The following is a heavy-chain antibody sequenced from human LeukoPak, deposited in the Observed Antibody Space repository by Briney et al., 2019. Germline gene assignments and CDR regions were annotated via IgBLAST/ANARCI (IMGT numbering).Heavy chain of an antibody. J-gene: IGHJ4*02. CDR1: GGSISSGGYS. CDR3: ARDSGVPAAISEVYFDY. Sequence: SETLSLTCAVSGGSISSGGYSWSWIRQPPGKGLEWIGYIYHSGSTYYNPSLKSRVTISVDRSKNQFSLKLSSVTAADTAVYYCARDSGVPAAISEVYFDYWGQGTLVTVSS. V-gene: IGHV4-30-2*01. D-gene: IGHD2-2*02. CDR2: IYHSGST.